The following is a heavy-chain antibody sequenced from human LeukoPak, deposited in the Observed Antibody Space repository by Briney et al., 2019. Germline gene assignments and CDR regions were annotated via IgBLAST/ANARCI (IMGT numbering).Heavy chain of an antibody. Sequence: GGSLRLSCAASGGTFSHAWRSWVRQSPGKGLEWVGRIKSKTDRGTTEYAAPVKGRFTISRDDSKNKLYLQMDSLKTEDTAVYYCTTGGRSSHCRTSSCYWGDWGQGTLVTVSS. V-gene: IGHV3-15*01. CDR1: GGTFSHAW. D-gene: IGHD2-15*01. CDR2: IKSKTDRGTT. CDR3: TTGGRSSHCRTSSCYWGD. J-gene: IGHJ4*02.